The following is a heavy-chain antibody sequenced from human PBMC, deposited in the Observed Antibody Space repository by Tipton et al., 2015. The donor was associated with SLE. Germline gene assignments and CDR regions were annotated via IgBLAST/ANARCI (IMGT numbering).Heavy chain of an antibody. J-gene: IGHJ1*01. CDR2: ISGSGGST. Sequence: GSLRLSCAASGFTFSSYAMSWVRQAPGKGLEWVSAISGSGGSTYYADSVKGRFTISRDNSKNTLYLQMNSLRAEDTAVYYCAKDKGYSGIILGYFQHWGQGTLVTVSS. V-gene: IGHV3-23*01. CDR3: AKDKGYSGIILGYFQH. CDR1: GFTFSSYA. D-gene: IGHD5-12*01.